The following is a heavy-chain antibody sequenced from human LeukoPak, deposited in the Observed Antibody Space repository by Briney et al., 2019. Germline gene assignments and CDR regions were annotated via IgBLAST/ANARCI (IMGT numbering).Heavy chain of an antibody. CDR1: GFTFSDYY. Sequence: AGGSLRLSCAASGFTFSDYYMSWIRQAPGKGLEWVSYISSSGSTIYYADSVKGRFTISRDNAKNSLYLQMNSLRAEDTAVYYCARDRLGPYYYDSSGYYYYWGQGTLVTVSS. CDR3: ARDRLGPYYYDSSGYYYY. V-gene: IGHV3-11*01. CDR2: ISSSGSTI. J-gene: IGHJ4*02. D-gene: IGHD3-22*01.